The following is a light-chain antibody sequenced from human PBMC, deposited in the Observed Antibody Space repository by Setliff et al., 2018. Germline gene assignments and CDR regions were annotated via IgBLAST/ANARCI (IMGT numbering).Light chain of an antibody. Sequence: QSVLTQPPSASGTLGQRVTISCSGSSSNIGSKTVNWYQQLPGTAPKLLTSQDSQRPSGVPDRFSGSKSGTSASLAISGLQSEDEADYYCAAWDVSLNEVVFGGGTKGTVL. CDR2: QDS. V-gene: IGLV1-44*01. J-gene: IGLJ2*01. CDR3: AAWDVSLNEVV. CDR1: SSNIGSKT.